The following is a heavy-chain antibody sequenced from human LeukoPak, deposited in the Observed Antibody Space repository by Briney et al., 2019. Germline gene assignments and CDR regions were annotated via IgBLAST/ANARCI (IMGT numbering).Heavy chain of an antibody. CDR2: INGDNGNT. V-gene: IGHV1-3*01. Sequence: ASVKVSCKASGYTFTSYAMNWVRQAPGQRLEWMGWINGDNGNTKYSQKFQGRVTITRDTSAYTAYMELRSLSSADTAVYFCARAPYDILTGYSLNWFDPWGQGTLVTVSS. CDR1: GYTFTSYA. CDR3: ARAPYDILTGYSLNWFDP. J-gene: IGHJ5*02. D-gene: IGHD3-9*01.